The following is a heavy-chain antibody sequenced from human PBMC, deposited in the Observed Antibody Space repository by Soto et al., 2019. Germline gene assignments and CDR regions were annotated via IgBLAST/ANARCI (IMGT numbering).Heavy chain of an antibody. Sequence: EVQLVESGGGLVQPGGSLRLSCAASGFTFSSYSMNWVRQAPGKGLEWVSYISSSSSTIYYADSVKGRFTISRDNAKNSLYLQMNSLRAEDTAVYYCARQPERIAEIWWFDPWGQGTLGTVSS. CDR1: GFTFSSYS. CDR2: ISSSSSTI. V-gene: IGHV3-48*01. J-gene: IGHJ5*02. D-gene: IGHD6-13*01. CDR3: ARQPERIAEIWWFDP.